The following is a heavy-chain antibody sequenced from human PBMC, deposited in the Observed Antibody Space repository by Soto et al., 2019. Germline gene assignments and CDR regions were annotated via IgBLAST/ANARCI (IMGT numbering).Heavy chain of an antibody. V-gene: IGHV1-69*13. CDR2: IIPIFGTA. CDR1: GGTFSSYA. J-gene: IGHJ6*02. CDR3: ARYYYDSSGYYSYYYGMDV. Sequence: SVKVSCKASGGTFSSYAISWVRQAPGQGLEWVGGIIPIFGTANYAQKFQGRVTITADESTSTAYMELSSLRSEDTAVYYCARYYYDSSGYYSYYYGMDVWGQGTTVTVSS. D-gene: IGHD3-22*01.